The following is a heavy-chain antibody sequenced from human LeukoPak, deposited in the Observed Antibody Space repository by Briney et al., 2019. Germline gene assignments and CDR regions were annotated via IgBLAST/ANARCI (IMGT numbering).Heavy chain of an antibody. CDR3: ARDLGWSSSH. Sequence: GASVKVSCKASGYTFTGHYMNWVRLAPGQGLEWMGWINPTGGTTYAQKFQDRVTMTRDTSINTAYMELSGLRSDDTDVYYCARDLGWSSSHWGQGTLVTVSS. D-gene: IGHD6-6*01. V-gene: IGHV1-2*02. J-gene: IGHJ4*02. CDR2: INPTGGT. CDR1: GYTFTGHY.